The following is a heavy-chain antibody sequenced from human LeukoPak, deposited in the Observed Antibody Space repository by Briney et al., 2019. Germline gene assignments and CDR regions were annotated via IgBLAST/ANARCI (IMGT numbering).Heavy chain of an antibody. CDR2: ISGCGGST. Sequence: GGPLSLSCAASGFTFSSYGMSGLRQAPGKEVEGVSAISGCGGSTYYADSVKGRFTISRDNSKNTLYLQMNGLRAEDTAVYYCAKDGRVTRYYDDSSGYSHYWGQGTLVTVSS. J-gene: IGHJ4*02. V-gene: IGHV3-23*01. D-gene: IGHD3-22*01. CDR3: AKDGRVTRYYDDSSGYSHY. CDR1: GFTFSSYG.